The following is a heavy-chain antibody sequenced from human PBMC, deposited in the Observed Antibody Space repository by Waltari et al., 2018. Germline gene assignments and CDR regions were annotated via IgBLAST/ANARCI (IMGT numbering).Heavy chain of an antibody. CDR1: GFTFSSYG. CDR3: AKGDFWSGQAHDAFDI. D-gene: IGHD3-3*01. V-gene: IGHV3-30*02. J-gene: IGHJ3*02. Sequence: QVQLVESGGGVVQPGWSLRLSCAASGFTFSSYGMHWVRQAPGKGLEWVAFIRYDGSNKKYADSVKGRFNISRDNSKNTLYLQMNSLRAEDTAVYYCAKGDFWSGQAHDAFDIWGQGTMVTVSS. CDR2: IRYDGSNK.